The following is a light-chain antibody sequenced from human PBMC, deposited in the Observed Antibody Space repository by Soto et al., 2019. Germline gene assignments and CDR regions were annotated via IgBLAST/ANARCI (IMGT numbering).Light chain of an antibody. Sequence: EIVLTQSPGPLSFSPGERATLSCRAIQSVSSNYLAWYQQKPGQAPRLLIYDASNRATGIPARFSGSGSGTDFTLTISSLEPEDFAVYYCQQRSNWPRSTFGQGTRLEIK. V-gene: IGKV3-11*01. CDR1: QSVSSNY. CDR3: QQRSNWPRST. CDR2: DAS. J-gene: IGKJ5*01.